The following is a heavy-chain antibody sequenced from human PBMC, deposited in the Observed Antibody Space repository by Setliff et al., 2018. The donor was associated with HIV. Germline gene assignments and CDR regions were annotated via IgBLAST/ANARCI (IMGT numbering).Heavy chain of an antibody. Sequence: GGSLRLSCAASGFRFRSYWMSWVRQAPGKGLESVANVKQDGTETLYVDSVKGRFTISRDNANNLVYLQMNSLRPEDTAMYYCARDPLVGAPDYFDYWGQGTLVTVSS. D-gene: IGHD1-26*01. CDR3: ARDPLVGAPDYFDY. V-gene: IGHV3-7*01. CDR2: VKQDGTET. CDR1: GFRFRSYW. J-gene: IGHJ4*02.